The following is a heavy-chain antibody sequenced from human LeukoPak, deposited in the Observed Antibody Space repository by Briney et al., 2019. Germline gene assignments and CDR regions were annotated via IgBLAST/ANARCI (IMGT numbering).Heavy chain of an antibody. J-gene: IGHJ6*03. D-gene: IGHD3-3*01. Sequence: GGSLRLSCAASGFTFSSYAMSWVRQAPGKGLEWVSAISGSGGSTYYADSVKGRFTISRDNSKNTLYLQMNSLRAEDTAVYYCAREAPYDFWSGYYAGNYMDVWGKGTTVTVSS. CDR3: AREAPYDFWSGYYAGNYMDV. CDR2: ISGSGGST. CDR1: GFTFSSYA. V-gene: IGHV3-23*01.